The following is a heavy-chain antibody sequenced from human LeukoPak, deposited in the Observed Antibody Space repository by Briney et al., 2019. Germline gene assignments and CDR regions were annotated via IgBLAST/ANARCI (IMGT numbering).Heavy chain of an antibody. J-gene: IGHJ3*02. CDR2: IIPIFGTA. CDR1: GGTFSSYA. Sequence: GASVKVSCKASGGTFSSYAISWVRQAPGQGLEWMGGIIPIFGTANYAQKFQGRVTITADESTSTAYMELSSLRSEDTAVYYCGIVGATRDAFDIWGQGTMVTVSS. D-gene: IGHD1-26*01. V-gene: IGHV1-69*01. CDR3: GIVGATRDAFDI.